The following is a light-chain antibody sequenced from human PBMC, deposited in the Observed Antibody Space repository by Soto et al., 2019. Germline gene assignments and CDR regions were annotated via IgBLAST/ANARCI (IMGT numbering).Light chain of an antibody. V-gene: IGKV3D-20*02. CDR2: AAS. J-gene: IGKJ5*01. Sequence: EIVLTQSPGTLSLSPGERATLSCRASQSVSSTHLSWYQQKRGQAPRLLIYAASSRETGIPDTFSGSGSGTDFTLTISRLEPEDFAVYYCQQRHMWPITFGQGTRLEIK. CDR3: QQRHMWPIT. CDR1: QSVSSTH.